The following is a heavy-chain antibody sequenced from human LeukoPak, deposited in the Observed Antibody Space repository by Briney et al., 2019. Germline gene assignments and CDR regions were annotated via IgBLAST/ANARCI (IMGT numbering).Heavy chain of an antibody. Sequence: GGSLRLSCAASGFTFSNYAMRWVRQAPGKGLEWVSGISGSGDSTYYADSVKGRFTISRDNSKNTLYLQMNSLRAEDTAVYYCARRSGIAVAGAFDYWGRGTLVTVSS. V-gene: IGHV3-23*01. CDR2: ISGSGDST. D-gene: IGHD6-19*01. CDR1: GFTFSNYA. J-gene: IGHJ4*02. CDR3: ARRSGIAVAGAFDY.